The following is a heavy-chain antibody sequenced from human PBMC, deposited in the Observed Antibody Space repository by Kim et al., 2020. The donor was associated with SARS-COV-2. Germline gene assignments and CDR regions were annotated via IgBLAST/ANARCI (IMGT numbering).Heavy chain of an antibody. CDR3: ARAGHYVISGYYGFFHH. J-gene: IGHJ1*01. D-gene: IGHD3-22*01. Sequence: SVRGRFTISRDNAKNTLYLQMNSLRPEHTAVYYCARAGHYVISGYYGFFHHWCQSALVTVSS. V-gene: IGHV3-74*01.